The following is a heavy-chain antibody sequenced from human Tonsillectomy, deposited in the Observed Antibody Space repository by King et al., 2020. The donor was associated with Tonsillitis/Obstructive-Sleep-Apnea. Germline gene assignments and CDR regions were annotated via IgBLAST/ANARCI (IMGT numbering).Heavy chain of an antibody. V-gene: IGHV3-33*01. J-gene: IGHJ3*02. CDR2: IWYDGSNK. D-gene: IGHD1-26*01. CDR3: ARDSQWELPLAAFDI. CDR1: GFSFSSYG. Sequence: VQLVESGGGVVQPGRSLRLSCAASGFSFSSYGMHWVRQAPGKGLEWVAVIWYDGSNKYYADSVKGRFTISRDNSKNTLYLQMNSLRAEDTAVYYCARDSQWELPLAAFDIWGQGTMVTVSS.